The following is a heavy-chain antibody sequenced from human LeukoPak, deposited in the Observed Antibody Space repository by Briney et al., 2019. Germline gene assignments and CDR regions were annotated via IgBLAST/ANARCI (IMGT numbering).Heavy chain of an antibody. CDR2: FDPEDGET. CDR1: GYTLTELS. Sequence: ASVKVSCKVSGYTLTELSMHWVRQAPGKGLEWMGGFDPEDGETIYAQKFQGRVTMTEDASTDTAYMELSSLRSEDTAVYYCATESSPPSYYGMDVWGQGTTVTVSS. CDR3: ATESSPPSYYGMDV. J-gene: IGHJ6*02. D-gene: IGHD2-2*01. V-gene: IGHV1-24*01.